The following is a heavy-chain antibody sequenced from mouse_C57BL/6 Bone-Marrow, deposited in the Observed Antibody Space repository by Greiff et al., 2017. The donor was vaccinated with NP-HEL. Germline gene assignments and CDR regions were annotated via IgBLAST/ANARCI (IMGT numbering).Heavy chain of an antibody. D-gene: IGHD2-14*01. J-gene: IGHJ4*01. CDR2: IDPSDSYN. V-gene: IGHV1-69*01. CDR1: GYTFTSYW. Sequence: QVQLQQPGAELVMPGASVKLSCKASGYTFTSYWMHWVKQRPGQGLEWIGEIDPSDSYNNYNQKFKGKSTLTVDKSSSTAYMQLSSLTSEDSAVYYCARSAYRPYYAMDYWGQGTSVTVSS. CDR3: ARSAYRPYYAMDY.